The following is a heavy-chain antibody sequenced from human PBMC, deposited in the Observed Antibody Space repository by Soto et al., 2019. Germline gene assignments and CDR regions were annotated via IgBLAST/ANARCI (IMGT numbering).Heavy chain of an antibody. Sequence: ASVKVSCKASGYTFTGDYMHWVRQAPGQGLEWMGWINPNSGGTNYAQKFQGWVTMTRDTSISTAYMELSRLRSDDTAVYYCARADLDILTGYHFDYWGQGTLVTVSS. V-gene: IGHV1-2*04. D-gene: IGHD3-9*01. CDR3: ARADLDILTGYHFDY. CDR1: GYTFTGDY. CDR2: INPNSGGT. J-gene: IGHJ4*02.